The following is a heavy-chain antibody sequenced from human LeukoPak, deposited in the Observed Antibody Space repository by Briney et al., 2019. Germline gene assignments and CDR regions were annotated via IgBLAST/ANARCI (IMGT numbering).Heavy chain of an antibody. J-gene: IGHJ5*02. V-gene: IGHV3-30-3*01. Sequence: GRSLRLSCAASGFTFSSYAMHWVRQAPGKGREWVAVISYDGSNKYYADSVKGRFTISRDNSKNTLYLQMNSLRAEDTAVYYCARGHRYGDYDFSLFDPWGQGTLVTVSS. CDR3: ARGHRYGDYDFSLFDP. CDR1: GFTFSSYA. D-gene: IGHD4-17*01. CDR2: ISYDGSNK.